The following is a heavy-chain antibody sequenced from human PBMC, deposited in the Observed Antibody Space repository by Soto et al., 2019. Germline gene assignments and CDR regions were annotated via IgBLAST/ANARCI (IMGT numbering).Heavy chain of an antibody. CDR2: IGSDGGST. D-gene: IGHD2-21*01. V-gene: IGHV3-23*01. CDR3: AKGMGAYCGTNCVSRLADS. J-gene: IGHJ4*02. CDR1: GFTFSNYA. Sequence: EVQLLESGGGLVQPGGSLRLSCAASGFTFSNYAMSWVRQGPGKGLEWVSNIGSDGGSTNYADSVKGRFTISRNNSKNTLSLQMKSLRAEDTAVYYCAKGMGAYCGTNCVSRLADSWGQGTLVTVSS.